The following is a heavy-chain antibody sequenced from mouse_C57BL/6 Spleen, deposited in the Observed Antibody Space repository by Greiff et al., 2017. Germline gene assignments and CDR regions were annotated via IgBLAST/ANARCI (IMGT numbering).Heavy chain of an antibody. CDR1: GYTFTDYY. V-gene: IGHV1-26*01. CDR3: AREGDGNPGLFAY. CDR2: INPNNGGT. J-gene: IGHJ3*01. Sequence: EVQLQQSGPELVKPGASVKISCKASGYTFTDYYMNWVKQSHGKSLEWIGDINPNNGGTSYNQKFKGKATLTVDKSSSTAYMELRSLTSEDSAVYYCAREGDGNPGLFAYWGQGTLVTVSA. D-gene: IGHD2-1*01.